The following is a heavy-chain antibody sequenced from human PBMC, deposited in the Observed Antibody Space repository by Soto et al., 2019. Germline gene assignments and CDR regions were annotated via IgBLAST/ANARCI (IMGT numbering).Heavy chain of an antibody. J-gene: IGHJ2*01. CDR2: INHSGST. CDR3: ARGYGSSFYYQAEDGLRDTVPVSAYLLNGSFD. Sequence: GKGLEWIGEINHSGSTNYNPSLKSRVTISVDTSKNQFSLKLSSVTAADTAVYYCARGYGSSFYYQAEDGLRDTVPVSAYLLNGSFD. V-gene: IGHV4-34*01. D-gene: IGHD3-22*01.